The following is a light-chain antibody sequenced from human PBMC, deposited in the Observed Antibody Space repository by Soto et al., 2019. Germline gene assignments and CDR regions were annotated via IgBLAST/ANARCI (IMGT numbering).Light chain of an antibody. Sequence: EIVLTQSPGTLSLSPGERATLSCRASQSVSSYLAWYQQKPGQAPRLLIYGASSRATGIPDRFSGSGSGTDFTLTISSLEPEDFAVYYCHQRQYWPPITFGQGTRLEIK. CDR1: QSVSSY. CDR3: HQRQYWPPIT. CDR2: GAS. J-gene: IGKJ5*01. V-gene: IGKV3-11*01.